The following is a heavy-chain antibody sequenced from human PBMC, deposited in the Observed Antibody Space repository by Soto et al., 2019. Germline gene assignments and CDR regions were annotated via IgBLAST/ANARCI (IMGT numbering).Heavy chain of an antibody. CDR2: IIPIFGTA. CDR1: GGTFSSYA. D-gene: IGHD6-6*01. V-gene: IGHV1-69*01. CDR3: ARDADSSSSEYAYYYYGMDV. Sequence: QVPLVQSGAEVKKPGSSVKVSCKASGGTFSSYAISWVRQAPGQGLEWMGGIIPIFGTANYAQKFQGRVTITADESTSTAYMELSSLRSEDTAVYYCARDADSSSSEYAYYYYGMDVWGQGTTVTVSS. J-gene: IGHJ6*02.